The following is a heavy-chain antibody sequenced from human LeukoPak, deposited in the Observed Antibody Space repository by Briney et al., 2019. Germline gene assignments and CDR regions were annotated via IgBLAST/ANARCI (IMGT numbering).Heavy chain of an antibody. CDR1: GFTFSGSA. D-gene: IGHD6-19*01. CDR3: TRPGYSSGWSDY. J-gene: IGHJ4*02. Sequence: PGGSLRLSCAASGFTFSGSAMHWVRQASGKGLEWVGRIRSKANSYAIAYAASVKGRFTISRDDSKNTAYLQMNSLKTEDTAVYYCTRPGYSSGWSDYWGQGTLVTVSS. V-gene: IGHV3-73*01. CDR2: IRSKANSYAI.